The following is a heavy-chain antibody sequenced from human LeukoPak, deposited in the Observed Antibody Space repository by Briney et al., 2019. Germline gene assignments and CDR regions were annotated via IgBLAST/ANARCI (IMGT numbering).Heavy chain of an antibody. CDR1: GYTFTGYY. CDR3: ARDSSGWSALYYYYGMDV. V-gene: IGHV1-2*04. J-gene: IGHJ6*02. Sequence: GASVKVSCKASGYTFTGYYMHWVRQAPGQGLEWMGWINPNSGGTNYAQKFQGWVTMTRDTSISTAYMELSRLRSDDTAVYYCARDSSGWSALYYYYGMDVWGQGTTVTVSS. CDR2: INPNSGGT. D-gene: IGHD6-19*01.